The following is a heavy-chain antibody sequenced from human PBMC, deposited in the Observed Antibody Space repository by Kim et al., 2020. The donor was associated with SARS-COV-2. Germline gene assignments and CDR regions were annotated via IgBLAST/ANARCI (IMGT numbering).Heavy chain of an antibody. D-gene: IGHD6-6*01. CDR1: GYSFTSYW. J-gene: IGHJ6*02. Sequence: GESLKISCKGSGYSFTSYWIGWVRQMPGKGLEWMGIIYPGDSDTRYSPSFQGQVTISADKSISTAYLQWSSLKASDTAMYYCARTYSSSPGYYYYYGMDVWGQGTTVTVSS. CDR3: ARTYSSSPGYYYYYGMDV. V-gene: IGHV5-51*01. CDR2: IYPGDSDT.